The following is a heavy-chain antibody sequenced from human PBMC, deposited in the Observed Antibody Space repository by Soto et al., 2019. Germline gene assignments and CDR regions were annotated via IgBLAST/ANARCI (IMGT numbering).Heavy chain of an antibody. CDR2: ISGSGGST. V-gene: IGHV3-23*01. Sequence: PGGSITLSCAASGYHFRSYSVSWVRQARGKGLEWVSAISGSGGSTYYADSVTGRFTISRDNSKNTLYLQMNSLRAEDTAVYYCAKDRRVDTAMELDYWGQGTLVTVSS. CDR3: AKDRRVDTAMELDY. D-gene: IGHD5-18*01. CDR1: GYHFRSYS. J-gene: IGHJ4*02.